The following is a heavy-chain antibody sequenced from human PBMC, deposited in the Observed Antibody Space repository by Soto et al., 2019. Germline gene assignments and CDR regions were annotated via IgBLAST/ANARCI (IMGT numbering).Heavy chain of an antibody. CDR3: ARGTPRDGYNLVSWFDP. CDR2: IYYSGST. J-gene: IGHJ5*02. V-gene: IGHV4-31*03. D-gene: IGHD5-12*01. Sequence: SETLSLTCTVSGGSISSGGYYWSWIRQHPGKGLEWIGYIYYSGSTCYNPSLKSRVTISVDTSKNQFSLKLSSVTAADTAVYYCARGTPRDGYNLVSWFDPWGQGTLVTVSS. CDR1: GGSISSGGYY.